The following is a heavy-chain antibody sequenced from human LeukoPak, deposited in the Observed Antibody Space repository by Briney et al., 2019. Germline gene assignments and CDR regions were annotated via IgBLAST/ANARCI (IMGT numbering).Heavy chain of an antibody. CDR1: GGTFNTYV. V-gene: IGHV1-69*13. Sequence: ASVKVSRTTSGGTFNTYVINWVRQAPGQGLEWMGGIIPVFVAAKYAQKFQGRVTITADESTSTGYMELHSLTSEDTAVYYCARSGGGYCSRGKCHSGSWFDPWGQGTLVTVSS. CDR2: IIPVFVAA. D-gene: IGHD2-15*01. CDR3: ARSGGGYCSRGKCHSGSWFDP. J-gene: IGHJ5*02.